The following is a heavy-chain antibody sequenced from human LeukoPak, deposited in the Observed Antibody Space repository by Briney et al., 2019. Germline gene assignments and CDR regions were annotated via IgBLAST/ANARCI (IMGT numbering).Heavy chain of an antibody. D-gene: IGHD3-10*01. V-gene: IGHV1-46*01. CDR3: ARNQASGFDY. Sequence: ASVKVSCKASGYTFTNYYMHWVRQAPGQGLEWMGFINPSGGSTSYAQKFQGRVTMTRDMSTSTVYMELSSLKSEDTAVYYCARNQASGFDYWGQGTLVTVSS. CDR2: INPSGGST. J-gene: IGHJ4*02. CDR1: GYTFTNYY.